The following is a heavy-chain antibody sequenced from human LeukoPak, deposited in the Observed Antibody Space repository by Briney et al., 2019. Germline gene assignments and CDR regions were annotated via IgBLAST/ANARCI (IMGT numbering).Heavy chain of an antibody. CDR1: GYTFTGYY. V-gene: IGHV1-2*02. Sequence: ASVKVSCKASGYTFTGYYMHWVRQAPGQGLEWMGWINPNSGGTNYAQKLQGRVTMTRDTSISTAYMELSRLRSDDTAVYYCARAGRYFDWLLYYFDYWGQGTLVTVSS. J-gene: IGHJ4*02. CDR3: ARAGRYFDWLLYYFDY. D-gene: IGHD3-9*01. CDR2: INPNSGGT.